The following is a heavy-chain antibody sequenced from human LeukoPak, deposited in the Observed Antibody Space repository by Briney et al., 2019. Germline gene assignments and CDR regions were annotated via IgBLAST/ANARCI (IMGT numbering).Heavy chain of an antibody. D-gene: IGHD2/OR15-2a*01. Sequence: GESLKISCKTSGYNFNTYWIGWVRQMPGKGLEWMGIIYPGDSDTRYSPSFQGQVTISADKSISTAYLQWSSLKASDTAMYYCARLVLLDYYYYYMDVWGKGTTVTVSS. V-gene: IGHV5-51*01. CDR1: GYNFNTYW. CDR3: ARLVLLDYYYYYMDV. CDR2: IYPGDSDT. J-gene: IGHJ6*03.